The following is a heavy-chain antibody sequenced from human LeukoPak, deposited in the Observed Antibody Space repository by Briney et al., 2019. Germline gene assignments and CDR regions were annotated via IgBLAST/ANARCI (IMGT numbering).Heavy chain of an antibody. CDR2: IYTSGST. J-gene: IGHJ6*02. Sequence: SQTLSLTCTVSGGSISSGSYYWSWIRQPAGKGLEWIGRIYTSGSTNYNPSLKSRVTISVDTSKNQFSLKLSSVTAADTAVYYCARDGHNWNDDGMDVRGQGTTVTVSS. V-gene: IGHV4-61*02. CDR1: GGSISSGSYY. D-gene: IGHD1-20*01. CDR3: ARDGHNWNDDGMDV.